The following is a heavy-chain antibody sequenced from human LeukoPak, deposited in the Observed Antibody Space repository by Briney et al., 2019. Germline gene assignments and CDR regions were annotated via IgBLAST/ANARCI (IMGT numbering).Heavy chain of an antibody. CDR3: ARESREDYYDSSGLRY. V-gene: IGHV3-30-3*01. Sequence: GGSLRLSCAASGFTFSSYAMHWVRQAPGKGLEWVAVISYDGSNKYYADSVKGRFTISRDNSKNTLYLQMNSLRAEDTAVYYCARESREDYYDSSGLRYWGQGTLVTVSS. CDR1: GFTFSSYA. J-gene: IGHJ4*02. CDR2: ISYDGSNK. D-gene: IGHD3-22*01.